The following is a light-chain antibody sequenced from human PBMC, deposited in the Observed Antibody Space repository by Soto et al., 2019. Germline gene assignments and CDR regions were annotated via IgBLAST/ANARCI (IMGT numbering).Light chain of an antibody. CDR1: QYINNY. CDR2: AAY. J-gene: IGKJ2*01. Sequence: DIQMTQSPSSLSTSVGDRVTITCRASQYINNYLNWYKQKPGQAPKILIFAAYNLQSGVPSRFSGSGSGTDFTLTISSLQPEDFATYYCQQSYSTPPYTFGQGTKRDMK. CDR3: QQSYSTPPYT. V-gene: IGKV1-39*01.